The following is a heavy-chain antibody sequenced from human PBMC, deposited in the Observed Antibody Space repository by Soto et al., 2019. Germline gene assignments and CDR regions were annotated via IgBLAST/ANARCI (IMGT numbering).Heavy chain of an antibody. D-gene: IGHD6-13*01. J-gene: IGHJ6*02. CDR2: IDPSDSYT. Sequence: EVQLVQSGAEVKKPGESLRISCKGSGYSFTSYWISWVRQMPGKGLEWMGRIDPSDSYTNYSPSFQGHVTISADKSISTAYLQWSSLKASDTAMYYCAREATGIAAAATGYYGMDVWGQGTTVTVSS. CDR3: AREATGIAAAATGYYGMDV. CDR1: GYSFTSYW. V-gene: IGHV5-10-1*03.